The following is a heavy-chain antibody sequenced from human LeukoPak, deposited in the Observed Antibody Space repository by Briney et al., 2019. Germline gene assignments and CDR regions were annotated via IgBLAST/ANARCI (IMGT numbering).Heavy chain of an antibody. CDR2: ISAYNGNT. D-gene: IGHD3-22*01. CDR1: GYTFASYG. Sequence: ASVKVSCKTSGYTFASYGISWVRQAPGQGLEWMGWISAYNGNTNYAQKLQGRVTMTTDTSTSTAYMELRSLRPDDTAVYYCARVEKPHQGYYYDPFDYWGQGTLVTVSS. V-gene: IGHV1-18*01. CDR3: ARVEKPHQGYYYDPFDY. J-gene: IGHJ4*02.